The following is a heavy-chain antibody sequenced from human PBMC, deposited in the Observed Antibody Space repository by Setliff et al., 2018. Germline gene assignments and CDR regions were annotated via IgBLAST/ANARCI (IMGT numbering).Heavy chain of an antibody. Sequence: SETLSLTCTVSGGSISSYYWSWIRQPPGKGLEWIGYIYYSGSTNYNPSLKSRVTISVETSKDQFSLKLTSVTAADTAMYYCARDFTLFGVVSAYNWFDSWGQGILVTVSS. V-gene: IGHV4-59*12. D-gene: IGHD3-3*01. J-gene: IGHJ5*01. CDR2: IYYSGST. CDR3: ARDFTLFGVVSAYNWFDS. CDR1: GGSISSYY.